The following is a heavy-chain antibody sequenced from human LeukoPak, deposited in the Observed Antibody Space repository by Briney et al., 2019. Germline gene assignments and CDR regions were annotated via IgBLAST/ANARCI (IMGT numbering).Heavy chain of an antibody. Sequence: SQRRSLTCAMAGDSAASISAAWGWIRHSPSRGLEWLGRTYYTSGWYNDSALSVKSPIPINPASSKNQVSLQLNPVTPEDTAVYYCSTELAWGPADYWGQGTLVTVSS. CDR1: GDSAASISAA. D-gene: IGHD7-27*01. V-gene: IGHV6-1*01. CDR2: TYYTSGWYN. CDR3: STELAWGPADY. J-gene: IGHJ4*02.